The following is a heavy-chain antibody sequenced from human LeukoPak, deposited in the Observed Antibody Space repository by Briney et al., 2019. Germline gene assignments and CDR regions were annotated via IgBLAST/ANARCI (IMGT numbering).Heavy chain of an antibody. CDR2: IYPGDSDT. CDR3: VIGSGYFDY. D-gene: IGHD3-10*01. CDR1: GYIFTSYW. J-gene: IGHJ4*02. V-gene: IGHV5-51*01. Sequence: KGGASLQISCKGSGYIFTSYWIGWVRPMPGKGLEWMGIIYPGDSDTRYSPSFQGQVTISADKSISTAYLQWSSLKASDTAMYYCVIGSGYFDYWGQGTLVTVSS.